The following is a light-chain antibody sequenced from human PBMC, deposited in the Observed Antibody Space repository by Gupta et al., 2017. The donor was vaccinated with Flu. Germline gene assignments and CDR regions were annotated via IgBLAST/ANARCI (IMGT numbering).Light chain of an antibody. CDR2: EEN. Sequence: GQTARITCTRDALSRQCHDWFRQRPCHDPIILMYEENKRHSGIPGRFSGSNSATTVTLTMSRVQAEEEADYYCHSGDNSDNLGVFGGGTMLTVL. J-gene: IGLJ3*02. CDR1: ALSRQC. CDR3: HSGDNSDNLGV. V-gene: IGLV3-25*01.